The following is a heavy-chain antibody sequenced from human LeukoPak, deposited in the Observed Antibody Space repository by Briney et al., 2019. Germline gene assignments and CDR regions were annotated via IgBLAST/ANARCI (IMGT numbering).Heavy chain of an antibody. CDR3: AKKAGAEVTTFGDYMDV. CDR2: ISGSGGST. J-gene: IGHJ6*03. V-gene: IGHV3-23*01. Sequence: GGSLRLSCAASGFTFSSYAMSWVRQAPGKGLEWVSAISGSGGSTYYADSVKGRFTISRDNSKNTLYLQMNSLRAEDTAVYYCAKKAGAEVTTFGDYMDVWGKGTTVTVSS. CDR1: GFTFSSYA. D-gene: IGHD2/OR15-2a*01.